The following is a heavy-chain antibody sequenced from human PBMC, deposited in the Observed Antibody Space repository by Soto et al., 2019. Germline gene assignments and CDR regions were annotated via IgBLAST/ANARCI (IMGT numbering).Heavy chain of an antibody. J-gene: IGHJ6*02. V-gene: IGHV4-34*01. D-gene: IGHD2-2*02. CDR2: INHSGST. CDR1: GGSFSGYY. Sequence: KASETLSLTCAVYGGSFSGYYWSWIRQPPGKGLEWIGEINHSGSTNYNPSLKSRVTISVDTSKNQFSLKLSSVTAADTAVYYCARGPGCSSTSCYTYYYYYYGMDVWGQGTTVTVSS. CDR3: ARGPGCSSTSCYTYYYYYYGMDV.